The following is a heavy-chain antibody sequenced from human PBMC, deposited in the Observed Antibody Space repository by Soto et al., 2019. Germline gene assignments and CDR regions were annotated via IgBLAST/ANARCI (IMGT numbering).Heavy chain of an antibody. CDR3: ARGPPFDP. Sequence: LSLTCTVSGGSINNYYWSWIRQPAGKGLEWIGRVYTSGSTNYNPSLKSRVTMSVDTSNNQFSLRVSSVTAADTAIYYCARGPPFDPWGQGTMVTVYS. CDR2: VYTSGST. V-gene: IGHV4-4*07. CDR1: GGSINNYY. J-gene: IGHJ5*02.